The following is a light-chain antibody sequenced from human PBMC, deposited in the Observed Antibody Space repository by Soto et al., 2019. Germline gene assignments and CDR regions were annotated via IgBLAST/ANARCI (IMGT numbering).Light chain of an antibody. V-gene: IGKV1-17*01. CDR1: LDIRNE. CDR2: DAS. CDR3: LQHNSYPWT. Sequence: IQVTQSPSSLSASVGDRVTITCRASLDIRNELDWYQQKPGKAPKRLIYDASTLQDWVPSRFSGDGSGTEFTLTISSLQSEDFATYFCLQHNSYPWTFGQGTKV. J-gene: IGKJ1*01.